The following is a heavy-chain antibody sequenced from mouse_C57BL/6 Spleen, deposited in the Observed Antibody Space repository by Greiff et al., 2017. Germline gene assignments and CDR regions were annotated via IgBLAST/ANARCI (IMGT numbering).Heavy chain of an antibody. Sequence: QVQLQQSGAELAKPGASVKLSCKASGYTFTSYWMHWVKQRPGQGLEWIGYINPSSGYTKYNQKFKDKATLTADKSSSTAYMQLSSLTYEDSAVYYCARGENDYDDYFDYWGQGTTLTVSS. D-gene: IGHD2-4*01. J-gene: IGHJ2*01. V-gene: IGHV1-7*01. CDR1: GYTFTSYW. CDR3: ARGENDYDDYFDY. CDR2: INPSSGYT.